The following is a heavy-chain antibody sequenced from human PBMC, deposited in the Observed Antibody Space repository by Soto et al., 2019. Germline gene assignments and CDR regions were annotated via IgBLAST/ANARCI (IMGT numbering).Heavy chain of an antibody. V-gene: IGHV3-30-3*01. J-gene: IGHJ4*02. CDR3: AREYTLAVLAPGY. Sequence: PGGSLRLSCAASGFTFSSYTMHWVRQAPGKGLEWVTLISTDGNIEHYADSVKGRFTVSRDNSENTLYLQMSSLRLEDTALYYCAREYTLAVLAPGYWGQGTLVTVPS. D-gene: IGHD2-2*02. CDR1: GFTFSSYT. CDR2: ISTDGNIE.